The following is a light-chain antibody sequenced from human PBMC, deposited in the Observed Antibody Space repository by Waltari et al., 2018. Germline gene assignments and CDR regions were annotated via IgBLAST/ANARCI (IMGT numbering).Light chain of an antibody. J-gene: IGKJ2*01. Sequence: EIVLTQSPATLSVSPGERATLSCRASQTINSTLAWYQQQPGQAPRLLIYDASTRAIGIPARFRGSGSGTEFTLTITSLQSEDFAVYFCQQYHKWPPYTFGQGTKLDI. CDR1: QTINST. CDR3: QQYHKWPPYT. CDR2: DAS. V-gene: IGKV3-15*01.